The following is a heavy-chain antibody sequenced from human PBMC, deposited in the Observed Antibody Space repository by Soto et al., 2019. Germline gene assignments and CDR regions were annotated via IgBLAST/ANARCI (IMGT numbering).Heavy chain of an antibody. Sequence: QITLKESGPTLVKPTQTLTLTCTFSGFSLSSTRMAVGWIRRPPGKALEWLALIYWDDDKRYSPFLKSRLTITKATSKNQVVLTMSNMDPVDTARYYCAHIVVAGLGYYFDYWGQGTLVTVSS. CDR3: AHIVVAGLGYYFDY. CDR2: IYWDDDK. D-gene: IGHD6-19*01. V-gene: IGHV2-5*02. J-gene: IGHJ4*02. CDR1: GFSLSSTRMA.